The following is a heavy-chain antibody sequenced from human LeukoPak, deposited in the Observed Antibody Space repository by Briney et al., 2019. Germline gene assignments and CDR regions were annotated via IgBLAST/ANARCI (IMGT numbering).Heavy chain of an antibody. D-gene: IGHD5-24*01. J-gene: IGHJ4*02. Sequence: GASVKVSCKASGYTFTGYSIHWVRQAPGQGLEWMGWINPNSGGRNYAQKLQGRVTMTTDTSTSTAYMELRSLRSDDTAVYYCARDLGVFSRDGYNFGFNYWGQGTLVTVSS. CDR2: INPNSGGR. CDR3: ARDLGVFSRDGYNFGFNY. V-gene: IGHV1-2*02. CDR1: GYTFTGYS.